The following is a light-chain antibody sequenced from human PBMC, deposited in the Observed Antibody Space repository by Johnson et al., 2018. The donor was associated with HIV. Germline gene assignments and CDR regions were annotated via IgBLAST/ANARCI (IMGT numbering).Light chain of an antibody. Sequence: QSVLTQPASVSAASGQKVNISCSGSSSNIGNYYVSWYQHLPGTAPKLLIYDNNTRPSGIPTRFSGHKSGTSATLGLPGLQTGDEADYYCGTWDTSLSGVFGTGTKVTVL. V-gene: IGLV1-51*01. CDR3: GTWDTSLSGV. CDR2: DNN. CDR1: SSNIGNYY. J-gene: IGLJ1*01.